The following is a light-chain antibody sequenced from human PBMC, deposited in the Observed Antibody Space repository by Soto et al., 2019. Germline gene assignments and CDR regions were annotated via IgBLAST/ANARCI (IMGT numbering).Light chain of an antibody. V-gene: IGLV2-14*03. CDR2: DVS. CDR1: SSDIGGYNY. CDR3: SSYTSSSTYV. Sequence: QSVLTQPASVSGSGGQSITISCTGTSSDIGGYNYVSWYQQHPGKAPKLIIYDVSHRPSGVSDRFSGSKSDNTASLTISGLQADDEADFYCSSYTSSSTYVFGTGTKVTVL. J-gene: IGLJ1*01.